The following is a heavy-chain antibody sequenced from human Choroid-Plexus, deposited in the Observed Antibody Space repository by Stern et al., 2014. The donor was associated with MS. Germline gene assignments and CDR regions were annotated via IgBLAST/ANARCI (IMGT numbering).Heavy chain of an antibody. CDR2: INRNTGGT. J-gene: IGHJ6*02. CDR3: ARDQRGITIFGVVTDYYYLGMDV. V-gene: IGHV1-2*02. D-gene: IGHD3-3*01. Sequence: VQLLESGAEVKKPGASVKVSCKTSGYIFTGYYIHWVRQAPGQGIEWMAWINRNTGGTKYAQKFQGRVTMSRDTSISTAYVELSSLTSDDTAVYYCARDQRGITIFGVVTDYYYLGMDVWGQGTTVTVSS. CDR1: GYIFTGYY.